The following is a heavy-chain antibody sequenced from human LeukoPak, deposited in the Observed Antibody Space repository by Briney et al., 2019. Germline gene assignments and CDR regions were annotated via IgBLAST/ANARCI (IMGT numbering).Heavy chain of an antibody. CDR2: INPNSGGT. CDR3: ARDPTGGPLDAFDI. CDR1: GYTFTGYY. J-gene: IGHJ3*02. Sequence: ASVKVSCKASGYTFTGYYMHWMRQAPGQGLEWMGWINPNSGGTNYAQKFQGRVTMTRDTSISTAYMELSRLRSDDTAVYYCARDPTGGPLDAFDIWGQGTMVTVSS. V-gene: IGHV1-2*02. D-gene: IGHD7-27*01.